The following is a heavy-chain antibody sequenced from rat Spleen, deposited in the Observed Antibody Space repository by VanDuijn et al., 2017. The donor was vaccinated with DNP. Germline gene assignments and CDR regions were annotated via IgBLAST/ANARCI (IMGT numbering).Heavy chain of an antibody. J-gene: IGHJ2*01. Sequence: QVQLKESGPGLVQPSQTLSLTCTVSGFSLTSYGVSWVRQPPGKGLEWIAAISNGGSTYYNSALKSRLSISRDTSKRQVFLKMNSLQTEDTAIYFCTRDDIGTTRFDYWGQGVMVTVSS. CDR2: ISNGGST. V-gene: IGHV2S12*01. CDR1: GFSLTSYG. CDR3: TRDDIGTTRFDY. D-gene: IGHD1-5*01.